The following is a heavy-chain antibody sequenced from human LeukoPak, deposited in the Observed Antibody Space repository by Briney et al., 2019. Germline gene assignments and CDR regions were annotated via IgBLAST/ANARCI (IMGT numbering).Heavy chain of an antibody. J-gene: IGHJ4*02. CDR2: ISSSGRTI. V-gene: IGHV3-48*03. CDR1: GFTVSSYE. CDR3: ARVQDQLLRY. D-gene: IGHD2-2*01. Sequence: GGSLRLYCAASGFTVSSYELNWVRQAPGKGLEWILDISSSGRTIDYADSVKGRFTISRDNTKNSLNLQMNRLRVEYTAIYACARVQDQLLRYWGQGTLVTVSS.